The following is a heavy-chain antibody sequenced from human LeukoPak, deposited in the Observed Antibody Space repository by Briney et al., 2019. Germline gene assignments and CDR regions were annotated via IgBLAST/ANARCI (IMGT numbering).Heavy chain of an antibody. Sequence: PSETLSLTCTVSGYSISSGYYWGWIRQPPGKGLEWIGSIYHSGSTYYNPSPKSRVTISVDTSKNQFSLKLSSVTAADTAVYYCARRGSGWYSFDYWGQGTLVTVSS. CDR2: IYHSGST. J-gene: IGHJ4*02. D-gene: IGHD6-19*01. CDR3: ARRGSGWYSFDY. V-gene: IGHV4-38-2*02. CDR1: GYSISSGYY.